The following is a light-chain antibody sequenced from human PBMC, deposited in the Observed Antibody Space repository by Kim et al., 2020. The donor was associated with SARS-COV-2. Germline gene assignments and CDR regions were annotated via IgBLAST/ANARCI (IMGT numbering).Light chain of an antibody. Sequence: EIVMTQSPATLSVSPGERATLTCRASRSVSSHLAWYQQKPGQGPRLLIYGASTRATGVPDRFSGSGSGTDFTLTISSLHSEDFAVYYCQHYINWPLTFGEGTKVDIK. V-gene: IGKV3-15*01. CDR3: QHYINWPLT. CDR2: GAS. J-gene: IGKJ4*01. CDR1: RSVSSH.